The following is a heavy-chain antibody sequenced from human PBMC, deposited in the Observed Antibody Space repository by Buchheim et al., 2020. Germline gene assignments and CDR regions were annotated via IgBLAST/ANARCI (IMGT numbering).Heavy chain of an antibody. CDR3: ARDRHNYDFWSGYHPGPYCYYGMDV. CDR1: GFTFSSYW. J-gene: IGHJ6*02. CDR2: IKQDGSEK. Sequence: EVQLVESGGGLVQPGGSLRLSCAASGFTFSSYWMSWVRQAPGKGLEWVANIKQDGSEKYYVDSVKGRFPLSRDNSKNSPYLQMNSLRAEDTAVYYCARDRHNYDFWSGYHPGPYCYYGMDVWGQGTT. D-gene: IGHD3-3*01. V-gene: IGHV3-7*01.